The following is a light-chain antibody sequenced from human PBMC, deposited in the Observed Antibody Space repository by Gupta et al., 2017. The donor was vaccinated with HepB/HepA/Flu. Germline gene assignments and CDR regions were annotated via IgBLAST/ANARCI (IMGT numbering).Light chain of an antibody. CDR3: TSYTSSITYV. J-gene: IGLJ1*01. CDR2: DVN. V-gene: IGLV2-18*02. Sequence: QSALTQPPSVSGSPGQSVTLSCTGTSSDVGGYNYVSWYQQPPGTAPKLIIYDVNNRPSGVPDRFSGSKSGNTASLTISGLQAEDEADYYCTSYTSSITYVFGTGTKVTVL. CDR1: SSDVGGYNY.